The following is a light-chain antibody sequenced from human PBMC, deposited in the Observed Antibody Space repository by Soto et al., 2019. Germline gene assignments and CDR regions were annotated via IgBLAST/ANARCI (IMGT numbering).Light chain of an antibody. CDR3: AAWDVSLNGWV. V-gene: IGLV1-36*01. CDR2: YDD. Sequence: QSVLTQPPSVSEAPRQRVTISCSGSSSNIGNKAVNWYQQLPGKAPKLLIYYDDLLPSGVSDRFSGSKSGTSASLAVSGLQSEDEDDYYCAAWDVSLNGWVFGGGTKLTVL. CDR1: SSNIGNKA. J-gene: IGLJ3*02.